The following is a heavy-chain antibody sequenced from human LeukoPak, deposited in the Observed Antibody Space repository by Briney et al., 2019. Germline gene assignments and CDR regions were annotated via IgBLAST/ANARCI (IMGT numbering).Heavy chain of an antibody. J-gene: IGHJ4*02. CDR3: AIVFPVADGIRDSRPEGILDY. D-gene: IGHD3-9*01. V-gene: IGHV3-30*04. CDR1: GFTFSSYA. Sequence: GRSLRLSCAASGFTFSSYAMHWVRQAPGKGLEWVAVISYDGSNKYYADSVKGRFTISRDNSKNTLYLQMNSLRAEDTAVYYCAIVFPVADGIRDSRPEGILDYWGQGTLVTVSS. CDR2: ISYDGSNK.